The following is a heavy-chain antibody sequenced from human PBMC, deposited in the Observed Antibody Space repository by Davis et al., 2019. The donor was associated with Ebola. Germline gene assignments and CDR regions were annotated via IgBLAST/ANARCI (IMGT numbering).Heavy chain of an antibody. CDR2: IYYSGST. CDR1: RGSISSSSYY. J-gene: IGHJ4*02. D-gene: IGHD3-16*01. CDR3: TQNGGDY. Sequence: SETLSLTCTVSRGSISSSSYYWGWIRQPPGMGLEWIGSIYYSGSTYYNPSLKSRVTISVDTSKNQFSLKLSSVTAADTAVYYCTQNGGDYWGQGTLVTVSS. V-gene: IGHV4-39*01.